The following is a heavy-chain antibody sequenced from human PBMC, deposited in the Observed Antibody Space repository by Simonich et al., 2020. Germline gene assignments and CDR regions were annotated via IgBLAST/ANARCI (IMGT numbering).Heavy chain of an antibody. CDR2: INPNSGGT. CDR1: GYTFTGYY. D-gene: IGHD7-27*01. V-gene: IGHV1-2*02. Sequence: QVQLVQSGAEVKKPGASVKVSCKASGYTFTGYYMHWVRKAPGQGLEWMGWINPNSGGTNYAQKFQGRVTMTRDTSISTAYMELSRLRSDDTAVYYCARDHKLGIGNGVNFDLWGRGTLVTVSS. J-gene: IGHJ2*01. CDR3: ARDHKLGIGNGVNFDL.